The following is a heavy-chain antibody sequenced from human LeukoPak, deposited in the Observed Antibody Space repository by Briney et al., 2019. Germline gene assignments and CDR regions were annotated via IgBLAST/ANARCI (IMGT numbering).Heavy chain of an antibody. CDR1: GDSISSGGYC. CDR2: IYYSGST. J-gene: IGHJ4*02. V-gene: IGHV4-31*03. D-gene: IGHD7-27*01. CDR3: SRVAHWGYYFDY. Sequence: SQTLSLTCTVSGDSISSGGYCWGWLRQHPGTGLEWVASIYYSGSTYYTPSLKSRVTLSLDTSENQFSLRLTSVTAADTAVYYCSRVAHWGYYFDYWGQGTLVTVSS.